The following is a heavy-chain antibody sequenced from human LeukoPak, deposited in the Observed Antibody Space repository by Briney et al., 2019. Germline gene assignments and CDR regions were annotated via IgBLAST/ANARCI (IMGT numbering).Heavy chain of an antibody. CDR2: INPSGGST. D-gene: IGHD6-19*01. CDR1: GYTFTSYY. V-gene: IGHV1-46*01. Sequence: ASVKVSCKASGYTFTSYYMHWVRQAPGQGLEWMGIINPSGGSTSYAQKFQGRVTMTRDTSTSTAYMELSSLRSEDTAVYYCASSQPGIAVAGPREIDYWGQGTLVTVSS. CDR3: ASSQPGIAVAGPREIDY. J-gene: IGHJ4*02.